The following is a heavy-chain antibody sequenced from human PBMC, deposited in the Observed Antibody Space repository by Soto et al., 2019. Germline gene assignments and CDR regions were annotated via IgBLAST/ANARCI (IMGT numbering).Heavy chain of an antibody. J-gene: IGHJ1*01. CDR3: ARVKEYDFWSGYYIAEYFQH. CDR2: IYYSGST. V-gene: IGHV4-39*07. Sequence: SETLSLTCTVSGGSISSSSYYWGWIRQPPGKGLEWIGSIYYSGSTYYNPSLKSRVTISVDTSKNQFSLKLSSVTAADTAVYYFARVKEYDFWSGYYIAEYFQHWGQGTLVTVSS. CDR1: GGSISSSSYY. D-gene: IGHD3-3*01.